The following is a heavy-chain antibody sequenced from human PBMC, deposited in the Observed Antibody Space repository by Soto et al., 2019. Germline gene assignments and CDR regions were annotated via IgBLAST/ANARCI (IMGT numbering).Heavy chain of an antibody. J-gene: IGHJ4*02. CDR1: GGSISSGGYY. CDR3: ARDSSGSEGVPFDY. V-gene: IGHV4-31*03. CDR2: IYYSGST. Sequence: KPSETLSLTCTVSGGSISSGGYYWSWIRQHPGKGLEWIGYIYYSGSTYYNPSLKSRVTISVDTSKNQFSLKLSSVTAADTAVYYCARDSSGSEGVPFDYWGQGTLVTVSS. D-gene: IGHD3-22*01.